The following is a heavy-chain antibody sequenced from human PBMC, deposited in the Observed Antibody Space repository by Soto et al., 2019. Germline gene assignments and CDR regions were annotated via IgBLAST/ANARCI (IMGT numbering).Heavy chain of an antibody. V-gene: IGHV4-31*03. Sequence: QVQLQESGPGLVKPSQTLSLTCTVSGRSISIGVYYWNRIRQHPGKGLEWIGYTYHTGSTYSNPPLESRGTISLAPSKNQFSLKLSSVTAADTAVYYCARIGNPDAGLYFDYWGQGTLVTVSS. J-gene: IGHJ4*02. CDR2: TYHTGST. CDR1: GRSISIGVYY. CDR3: ARIGNPDAGLYFDY.